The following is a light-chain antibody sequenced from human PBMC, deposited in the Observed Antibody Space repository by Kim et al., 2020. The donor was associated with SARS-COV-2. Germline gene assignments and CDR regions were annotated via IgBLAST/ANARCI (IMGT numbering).Light chain of an antibody. Sequence: VALGQTVRITCQGDSLRSYYASWYQQKPGQAPVLVIYGKNNRPSGIPDRFSGSSSGNTASLTITGAQAEDEADYYCNSRDSSGNRPFGGGTKVTVL. J-gene: IGLJ3*02. CDR1: SLRSYY. CDR3: NSRDSSGNRP. V-gene: IGLV3-19*01. CDR2: GKN.